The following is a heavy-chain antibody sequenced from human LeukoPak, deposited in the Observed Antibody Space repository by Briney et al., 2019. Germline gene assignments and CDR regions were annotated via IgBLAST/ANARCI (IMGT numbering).Heavy chain of an antibody. CDR2: ISSSSSTI. CDR1: GLTFSSYT. CDR3: ASTGRYCTSTSCSNYFHY. Sequence: GGSLRLSCAASGLTFSSYTMNWVRQAPGKGLEWVSYISSSSSTIYYADSVKGRFTLSRDNAKNLLYLQMNSLRAEDTAVYYCASTGRYCTSTSCSNYFHYWGQGTLVTVSS. D-gene: IGHD2-2*01. V-gene: IGHV3-48*04. J-gene: IGHJ4*02.